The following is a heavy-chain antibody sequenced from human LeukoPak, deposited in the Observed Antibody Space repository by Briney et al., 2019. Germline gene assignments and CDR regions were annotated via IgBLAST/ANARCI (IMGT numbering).Heavy chain of an antibody. Sequence: SVKVSCKASGGTFSSYAISWVRQAPGQGLEWMGGIIPIFGTANYAQKFQGRVTITADESTSTAYMELSSLRSEDTAVYYCASAVDTAHSRTKYYFDYWGQGTLVTVSS. J-gene: IGHJ4*02. D-gene: IGHD5-18*01. CDR1: GGTFSSYA. V-gene: IGHV1-69*13. CDR2: IIPIFGTA. CDR3: ASAVDTAHSRTKYYFDY.